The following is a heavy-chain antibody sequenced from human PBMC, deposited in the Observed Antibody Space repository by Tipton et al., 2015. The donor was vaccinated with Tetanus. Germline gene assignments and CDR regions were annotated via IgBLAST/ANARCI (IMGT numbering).Heavy chain of an antibody. CDR1: GYSFGIYW. D-gene: IGHD2-2*01. Sequence: QLVQSGAEVKKPGESLKISCKGSGYSFGIYWLAWVRQMPGKGLEWMGIIYPGDSDTRYSPSFEGQVTISVDKSISTAYLQWSSLKASDTAIYYCGRPRDSSTNNLDIWGQGTLVTVSS. V-gene: IGHV5-51*01. CDR3: GRPRDSSTNNLDI. J-gene: IGHJ4*02. CDR2: IYPGDSDT.